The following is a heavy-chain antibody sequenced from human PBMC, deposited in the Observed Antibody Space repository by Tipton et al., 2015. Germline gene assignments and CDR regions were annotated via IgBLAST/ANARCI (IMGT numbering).Heavy chain of an antibody. Sequence: SLRLSCAASGFAVSSYWMHWVRQPPGKGLVWVSRINIDGRTTNYADSVKGRFTISRDNAKNTLYLQMNNLRDEDTAMYYCSRDTFGERDFWGQGTLVTVSS. V-gene: IGHV3-74*01. CDR3: SRDTFGERDF. CDR2: INIDGRTT. D-gene: IGHD3-16*01. CDR1: GFAVSSYW. J-gene: IGHJ4*02.